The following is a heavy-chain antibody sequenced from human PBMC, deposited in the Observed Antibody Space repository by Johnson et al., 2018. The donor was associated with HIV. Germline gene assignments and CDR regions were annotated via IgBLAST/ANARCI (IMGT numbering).Heavy chain of an antibody. D-gene: IGHD6-19*01. V-gene: IGHV3-74*02. Sequence: EVQLVESGGGLIQPGGSLRLSCAASGFTFSSYAMSWVRQTPGKGLEWVSRINSDGSSTSYADSVKGRFTISRDNAKNTLYLQMNSLRVEDTAVYYCARAIDQGYSSGWSSDVYDIWGQGTMVTVSA. CDR1: GFTFSSYA. J-gene: IGHJ3*02. CDR3: ARAIDQGYSSGWSSDVYDI. CDR2: INSDGSST.